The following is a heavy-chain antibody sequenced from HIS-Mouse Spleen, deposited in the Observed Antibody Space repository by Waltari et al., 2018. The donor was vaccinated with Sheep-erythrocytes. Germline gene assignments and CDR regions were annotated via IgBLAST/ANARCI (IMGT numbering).Heavy chain of an antibody. CDR3: ARVASGATLDY. V-gene: IGHV3-21*01. D-gene: IGHD1-26*01. CDR2: ISSSSSYI. Sequence: VELQDSVGGLVKPGVSLRFSCAASGFAARGYSMNWGRQATGKGLEWVSSISSSSSYIYYADSVKGRFTISRDNAKNSLYLQMNSLRAEDTAVYYCARVASGATLDYWGQGTLVTVSS. CDR1: GFAARGYS. J-gene: IGHJ4*02.